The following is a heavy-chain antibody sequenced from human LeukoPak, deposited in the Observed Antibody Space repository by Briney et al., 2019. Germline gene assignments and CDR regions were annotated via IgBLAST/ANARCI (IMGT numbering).Heavy chain of an antibody. CDR3: ARDGSRVGGWYPGPGRIYYYYYGMDV. Sequence: GGSLRLSCAASGFTFSSYAMHWVRQAPGKGLEYVSAISSNGGSTYYANSVKGRFTISRDNSKNTLYLQMGSLRAEDMAVYYCARDGSRVGGWYPGPGRIYYYYYGMDVWGQGTTVTVSS. J-gene: IGHJ6*02. D-gene: IGHD6-19*01. V-gene: IGHV3-64*01. CDR1: GFTFSSYA. CDR2: ISSNGGST.